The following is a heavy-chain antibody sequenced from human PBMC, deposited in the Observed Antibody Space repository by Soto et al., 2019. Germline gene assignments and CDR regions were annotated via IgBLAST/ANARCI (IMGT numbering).Heavy chain of an antibody. CDR3: ARGDYGEHFDY. V-gene: IGHV4-30-2*01. D-gene: IGHD4-17*01. CDR1: GGSISSGGYS. CDR2: IYHSGST. Sequence: SETLSLTCAVSGGSISSGGYSWSWIRQPPGKGLEWTGYIYHSGSTYYNPSLKSRVTISVDRSKNQFSLKLSSVTAADTAVYYCARGDYGEHFDYWGQGTLVTVSS. J-gene: IGHJ4*02.